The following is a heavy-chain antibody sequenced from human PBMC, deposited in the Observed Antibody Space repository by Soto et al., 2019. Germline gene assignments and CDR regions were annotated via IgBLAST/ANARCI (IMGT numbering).Heavy chain of an antibody. V-gene: IGHV4-59*08. Sequence: ETLSLTCTVSGGSMSSYDWGWIRQPPGKGLEWIGYIYYSGSTNYNPSLKSQVTISVDTSKNQFSLKLSSVTAADTAVYYCARHAKNWFDTWGQGNLVTVSS. J-gene: IGHJ5*02. CDR1: GGSMSSYD. CDR2: IYYSGST. CDR3: ARHAKNWFDT.